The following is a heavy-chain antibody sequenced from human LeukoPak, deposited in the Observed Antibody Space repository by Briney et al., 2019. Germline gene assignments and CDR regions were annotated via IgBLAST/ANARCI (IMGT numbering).Heavy chain of an antibody. J-gene: IGHJ3*02. CDR2: IYYSGST. V-gene: IGHV4-4*02. D-gene: IGHD3-16*01. CDR1: AGSISSSNW. Sequence: PSETLSLTCAVSAGSISSSNWWSWVRQSPVKGLEWIGYIYYSGSTNYNPSLKSRVTISVDTSKNQFSLKLSSVTAADTAVYYCARDTYVGAFDIWGQGTMVTVSS. CDR3: ARDTYVGAFDI.